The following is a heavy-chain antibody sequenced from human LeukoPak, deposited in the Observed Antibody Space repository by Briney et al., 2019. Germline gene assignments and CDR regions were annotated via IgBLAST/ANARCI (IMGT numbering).Heavy chain of an antibody. CDR3: ALPYYDFWSSYSSMDV. V-gene: IGHV1-69*05. J-gene: IGHJ6*03. CDR1: GGTFSSYA. D-gene: IGHD3-3*01. Sequence: SVKVSCKASGGTFSSYAISWVRQAPGQGLEWMGRIIPIFGTANYAQKFQGRVTITTDESTSTAYMELSSLRSEDTAVYCCALPYYDFWSSYSSMDVWGKGTTVTVSS. CDR2: IIPIFGTA.